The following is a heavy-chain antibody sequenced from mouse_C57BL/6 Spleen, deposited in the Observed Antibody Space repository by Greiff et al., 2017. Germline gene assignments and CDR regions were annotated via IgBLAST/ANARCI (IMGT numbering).Heavy chain of an antibody. J-gene: IGHJ3*01. D-gene: IGHD1-1*01. CDR3: SRHGGIYYCSSEGFAY. CDR1: GFSLTSYG. V-gene: IGHV2-6-1*01. Sequence: VQLKESGPGLVAPSQSLSITCTVPGFSLTSYGVHWVRKPPGKGLEWLVVIWSDGSTPSNSALKSRLSISQDNSKSQVFLKLNSLQTDDTDMYYFSRHGGIYYCSSEGFAYWGQATLVTVSA. CDR2: IWSDGST.